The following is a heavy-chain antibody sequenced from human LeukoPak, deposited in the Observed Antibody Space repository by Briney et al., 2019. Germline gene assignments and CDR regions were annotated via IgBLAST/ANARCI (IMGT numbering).Heavy chain of an antibody. CDR2: IKQDGSDK. V-gene: IGHV3-7*01. J-gene: IGHJ6*02. D-gene: IGHD6-19*01. CDR1: GFTFSSYW. Sequence: GGSLRLSCAASGFTFSSYWMSWVRQAPGKGLEWVANIKQDGSDKYYVDSVKGRFSVSRDNAKSSLYLQMNSLRAEDTAVYYCARSPVFIAVAGLDVWGQGATVTVSS. CDR3: ARSPVFIAVAGLDV.